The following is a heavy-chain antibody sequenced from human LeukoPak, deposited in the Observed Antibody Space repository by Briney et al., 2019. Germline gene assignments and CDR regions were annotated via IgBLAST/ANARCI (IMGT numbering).Heavy chain of an antibody. Sequence: EASVKVSCTASGYTFTGYYMRWVRQAPGQGLEWMGWINPNSGGTNYAQKFQGRVTMTRDTSISTAYVELSRLRSDDTAVYYCARGKVAAIYYFDYCGQGHLAIVSS. V-gene: IGHV1-2*02. CDR3: ARGKVAAIYYFDY. J-gene: IGHJ4*02. D-gene: IGHD2-15*01. CDR2: INPNSGGT. CDR1: GYTFTGYY.